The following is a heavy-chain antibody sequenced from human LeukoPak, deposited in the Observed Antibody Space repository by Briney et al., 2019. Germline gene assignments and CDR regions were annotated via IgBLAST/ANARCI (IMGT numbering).Heavy chain of an antibody. CDR3: ARESESGYYLSY. J-gene: IGHJ4*02. D-gene: IGHD3-22*01. CDR2: IYRGGRT. Sequence: PGGSLRLSCAASGFTVSSNYMSWVRQAPGKGLEWVSVIYRGGRTYYADSVKGRFTISRDNSKNTLYLQMNSLRAEDTAVYYCARESESGYYLSYWGQGTLVTVSS. CDR1: GFTVSSNY. V-gene: IGHV3-66*01.